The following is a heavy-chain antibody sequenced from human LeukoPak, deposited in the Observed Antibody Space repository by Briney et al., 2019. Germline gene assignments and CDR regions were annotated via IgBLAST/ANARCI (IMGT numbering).Heavy chain of an antibody. V-gene: IGHV3-74*01. J-gene: IGHJ4*02. CDR2: IASDGSST. CDR3: ARGRPHGNDY. Sequence: GGSLRLSCAASGFTFGSYWMNWVRLAPGKGLVWVSRIASDGSSTTYADSVKGRFSISRDNAKNTLYLQMNSLRVEDTAVYYCARGRPHGNDYWGQGTLVTVSS. D-gene: IGHD4-23*01. CDR1: GFTFGSYW.